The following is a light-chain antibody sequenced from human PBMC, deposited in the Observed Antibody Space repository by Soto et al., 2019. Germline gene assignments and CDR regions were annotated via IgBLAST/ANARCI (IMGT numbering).Light chain of an antibody. Sequence: SYELTQPPSVSVAPGQTASISCGGNNIGIKDVYWYQQQPGQAPVLVIYDNRDRPSGIPERFSGSNSGNTATLTISRVEAGDEADYYCQVWDNSSDHPVFGGGTKLTVL. CDR3: QVWDNSSDHPV. V-gene: IGLV3-21*01. CDR2: DNR. CDR1: NIGIKD. J-gene: IGLJ2*01.